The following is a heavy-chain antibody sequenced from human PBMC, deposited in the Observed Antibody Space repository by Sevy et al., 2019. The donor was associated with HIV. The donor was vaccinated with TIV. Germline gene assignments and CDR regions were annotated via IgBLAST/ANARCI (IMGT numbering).Heavy chain of an antibody. V-gene: IGHV4-59*08. CDR1: GGSINSDH. J-gene: IGHJ4*02. CDR3: AGENAWGRGYS. D-gene: IGHD1-26*01. Sequence: SETLSLTCTVSGGSINSDHWNWIRQPPGKGLEWIANIYYNGHINYNPSPKSRVTLSLDTSKNQFSLRLSSVTAADTAMYYCAGENAWGRGYSWGQGTLVTVSS. CDR2: IYYNGHI.